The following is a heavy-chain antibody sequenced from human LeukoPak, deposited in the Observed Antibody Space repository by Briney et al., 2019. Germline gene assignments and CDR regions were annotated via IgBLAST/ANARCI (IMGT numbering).Heavy chain of an antibody. CDR3: AKARFRDMVRGVTHFDY. D-gene: IGHD3-10*01. CDR2: IWFDGSNK. CDR1: GFTFSSYG. Sequence: PGGSLRLSCVASGFTFSSYGMHWVRQAPGKGPEWVAVIWFDGSNKYYADSVKGRFTISRDDSKNTLYLQMNSLRAEDTAVYYCAKARFRDMVRGVTHFDYWGQGTLVTVPS. J-gene: IGHJ4*02. V-gene: IGHV3-33*06.